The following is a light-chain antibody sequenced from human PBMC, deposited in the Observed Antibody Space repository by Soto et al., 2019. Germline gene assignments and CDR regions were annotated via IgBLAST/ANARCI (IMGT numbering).Light chain of an antibody. V-gene: IGKV3-11*01. Sequence: EIVLTPSPATLSLSPGERATLYCRASQTISSYLLWYQQKPGQAPRLLIYDASNRATGIPARFSGSGSETDFTLTISSLEPEDFAVYYCQQRSNWPITFGQGTRLEIK. CDR2: DAS. CDR3: QQRSNWPIT. J-gene: IGKJ5*01. CDR1: QTISSY.